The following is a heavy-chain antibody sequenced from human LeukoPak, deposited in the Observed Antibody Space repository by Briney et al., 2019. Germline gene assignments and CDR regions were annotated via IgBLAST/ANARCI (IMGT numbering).Heavy chain of an antibody. D-gene: IGHD3-16*02. V-gene: IGHV3-23*01. CDR2: ISGSGGST. Sequence: GESLRLSCAASGFTFSSYAMSWVRQAPGKGLEWVSAISGSGGSTYYSDSVKGRFTISRDNSKNTLYLQMNSLRAEDTAVYYCAKDRDYVWGSYRSPFDYWGQGTLVTVSS. J-gene: IGHJ4*02. CDR3: AKDRDYVWGSYRSPFDY. CDR1: GFTFSSYA.